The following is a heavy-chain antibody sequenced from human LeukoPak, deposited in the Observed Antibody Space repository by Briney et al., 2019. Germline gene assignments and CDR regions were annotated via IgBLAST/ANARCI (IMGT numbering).Heavy chain of an antibody. Sequence: ASVKVSCKASGYTFTSYGISWVRQAPGQGLEWMGWISTYNGDTNYAQILQGRVTMTTDTSTTTAYMELSRLRSDDTAVYYCARETLITTSAFNMWGQGTMVTVSS. CDR2: ISTYNGDT. CDR3: ARETLITTSAFNM. V-gene: IGHV1-18*01. CDR1: GYTFTSYG. D-gene: IGHD3-22*01. J-gene: IGHJ3*02.